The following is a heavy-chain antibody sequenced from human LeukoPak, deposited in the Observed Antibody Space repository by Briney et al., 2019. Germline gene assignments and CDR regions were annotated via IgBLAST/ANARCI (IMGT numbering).Heavy chain of an antibody. D-gene: IGHD3-9*01. CDR2: IRYDGSNK. CDR3: ARVEGSPYDSAGSFTNYYYYMDV. V-gene: IGHV3-33*01. J-gene: IGHJ6*03. Sequence: PGRSLRLSCAASGFTFSSYGMHWVRQAPGKGLEWVAFIRYDGSNKYYADSVKGRFTISRDNSKNTLYLQMNSLRVDDTAVYYCARVEGSPYDSAGSFTNYYYYMDVWGEGTTVTVSS. CDR1: GFTFSSYG.